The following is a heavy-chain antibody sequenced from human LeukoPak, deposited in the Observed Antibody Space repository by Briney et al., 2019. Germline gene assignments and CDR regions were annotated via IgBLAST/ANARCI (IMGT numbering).Heavy chain of an antibody. CDR2: IYYSGST. CDR1: GGSISSYY. V-gene: IGHV4-59*12. Sequence: SETLSLTCTVSGGSISSYYWSWIRQPPGKGLEWIGYIYYSGSTNYNPSLKSRVTISVDTSKNQFSLKLSSVTAADTAVYYCARKAQALKYYYDSSGYYRPWGQGTLVTVSS. J-gene: IGHJ5*02. CDR3: ARKAQALKYYYDSSGYYRP. D-gene: IGHD3-22*01.